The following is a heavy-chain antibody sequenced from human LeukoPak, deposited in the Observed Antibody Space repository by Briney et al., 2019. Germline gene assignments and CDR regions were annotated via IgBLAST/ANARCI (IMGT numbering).Heavy chain of an antibody. CDR3: ARDNGLYSGYEIVY. D-gene: IGHD5-12*01. CDR1: GFTFSSYA. Sequence: GGSLRLSCAASGFTFSSYAMHWVRQAPGKGLEWVAVISYDGSNKYYADSVKGRFTISRDNSKNTLYLQMNSLRAEDTAVYYCARDNGLYSGYEIVYWGQGTLVTVSS. J-gene: IGHJ4*02. CDR2: ISYDGSNK. V-gene: IGHV3-30-3*01.